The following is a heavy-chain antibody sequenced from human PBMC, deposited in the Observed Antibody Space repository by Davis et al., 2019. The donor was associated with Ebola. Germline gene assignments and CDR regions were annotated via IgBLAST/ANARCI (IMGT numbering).Heavy chain of an antibody. V-gene: IGHV4-59*01. J-gene: IGHJ6*02. D-gene: IGHD6-13*01. Sequence: SETLSLTCTVSGGSISSYYWSWIRQPPGKGPEWIGYIYYSGSTNYNPSLKSRVTISVDTSKNQFSLKLSSVTAADTAVYYCARVPIAARRGYYYYYYGMDVWGQGTTVTVSS. CDR2: IYYSGST. CDR3: ARVPIAARRGYYYYYYGMDV. CDR1: GGSISSYY.